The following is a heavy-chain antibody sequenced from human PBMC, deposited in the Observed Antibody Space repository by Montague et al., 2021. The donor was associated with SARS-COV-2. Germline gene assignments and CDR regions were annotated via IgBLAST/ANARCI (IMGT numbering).Heavy chain of an antibody. D-gene: IGHD1-14*01. CDR1: GFTFNSYW. J-gene: IGHJ6*02. V-gene: IGHV3-74*01. Sequence: SLRLSCAASGFTFNSYWMHWVRQAPGKGLVWVSRINSDGTTTTYADSVXGLFTTSRDNAKDTLYLQMNSLRAEDTALYFCARGGPLSYYYYGMDVWGQGTTVTVSS. CDR3: ARGGPLSYYYYGMDV. CDR2: INSDGTTT.